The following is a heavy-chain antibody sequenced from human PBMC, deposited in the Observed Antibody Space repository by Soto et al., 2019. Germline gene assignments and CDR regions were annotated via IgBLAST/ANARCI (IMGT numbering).Heavy chain of an antibody. V-gene: IGHV1-2*04. J-gene: IGHJ6*02. CDR2: INPNSGGT. Sequence: ASVKVSCKASGYTFTGYYMHWVRQAPGQGLEWMGWINPNSGGTNYAQKFQGWVTMTRDTSISTAYMELSRLRSDDTAVYYCARGGAWEEQQLVTPWYYYHGMDVWGQGTTVTVSS. CDR3: ARGGAWEEQQLVTPWYYYHGMDV. CDR1: GYTFTGYY. D-gene: IGHD6-13*01.